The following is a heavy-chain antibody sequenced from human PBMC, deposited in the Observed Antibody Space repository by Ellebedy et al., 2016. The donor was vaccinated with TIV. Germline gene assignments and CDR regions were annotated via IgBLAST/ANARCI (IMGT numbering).Heavy chain of an antibody. CDR3: ARYSSGWYMGYAY. V-gene: IGHV3-7*01. CDR1: GFTFSSYW. D-gene: IGHD6-19*01. CDR2: IKEDGSAK. Sequence: GESLKISCAASGFTFSSYWMHWVRQAPGKGLEWVANIKEDGSAKYYVGSVKGRFTVSRDNAKSSLFLQMSNLRVEDTAVYYCARYSSGWYMGYAYWGQGTLVTVSS. J-gene: IGHJ4*02.